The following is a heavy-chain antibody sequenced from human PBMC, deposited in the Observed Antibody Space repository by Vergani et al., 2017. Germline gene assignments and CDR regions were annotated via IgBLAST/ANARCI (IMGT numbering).Heavy chain of an antibody. CDR2: ISGSGGST. V-gene: IGHV3-23*01. CDR3: AKMARYDYVWGSFVSWFDP. Sequence: EVQLLESGGGLVQPGGSLRLSCAASGFNFSSYAMSWVRQAPGKGLEWVSAISGSGGSTYYADCVKGRFTISRDNSKNTLYLQMNSLRAEDTAVYYCAKMARYDYVWGSFVSWFDPWGQGTLVTVSS. CDR1: GFNFSSYA. D-gene: IGHD3-16*01. J-gene: IGHJ5*02.